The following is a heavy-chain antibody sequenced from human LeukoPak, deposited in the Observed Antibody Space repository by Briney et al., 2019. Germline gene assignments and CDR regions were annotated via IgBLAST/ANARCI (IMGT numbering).Heavy chain of an antibody. CDR2: ISSSGTTI. J-gene: IGHJ4*02. D-gene: IGHD3-16*01. Sequence: GGSLRLSCAASGFTFSDFYMSWIRQAPGKGLEWVSYISSSGTTIYYADSVKGRFTISRDNAKNSLYLQMNSLRAEDTAVYYCARDLFGMAYYFDYWGQGTLVTVSS. CDR1: GFTFSDFY. CDR3: ARDLFGMAYYFDY. V-gene: IGHV3-11*01.